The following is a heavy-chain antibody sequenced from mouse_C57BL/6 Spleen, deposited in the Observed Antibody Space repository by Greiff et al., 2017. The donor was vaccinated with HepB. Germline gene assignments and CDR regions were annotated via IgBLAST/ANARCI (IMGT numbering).Heavy chain of an antibody. D-gene: IGHD3-2*02. Sequence: QVQLQQPGAELVMPGASVKLSCKASGYTFPSYWMHWVKQRPGQGLEWIGEIDPSDSYTNYNQKFKGKSTLTVDKSSSTAYMQLSSLTSEDSAVYYCASGDSSGPWFAYWGQGTLVTVSA. V-gene: IGHV1-69*01. CDR2: IDPSDSYT. CDR3: ASGDSSGPWFAY. CDR1: GYTFPSYW. J-gene: IGHJ3*01.